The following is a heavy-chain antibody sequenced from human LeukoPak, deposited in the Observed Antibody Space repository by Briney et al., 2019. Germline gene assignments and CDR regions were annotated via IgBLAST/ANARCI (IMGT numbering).Heavy chain of an antibody. CDR1: GYIFSNFFSSYG. Sequence: RGASVKVSCKASGYIFSNFFSSYGITWVRQAPGQGLEWMGWISPYNGKTKFAQKFQGIVTMTTETSTSTAYMELRRLRSDDTAVYYCAIGYYSDGSGYSPAAYWGQGTRVTVSS. V-gene: IGHV1-18*01. CDR2: ISPYNGKT. CDR3: AIGYYSDGSGYSPAAY. D-gene: IGHD3-22*01. J-gene: IGHJ4*02.